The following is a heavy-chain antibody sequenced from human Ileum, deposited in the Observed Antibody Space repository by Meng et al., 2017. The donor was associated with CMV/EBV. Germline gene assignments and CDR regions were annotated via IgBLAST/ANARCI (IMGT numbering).Heavy chain of an antibody. D-gene: IGHD5-24*01. CDR3: ARGPWRQLGEGFDY. CDR2: INQSGST. J-gene: IGHJ4*02. CDR1: GGSVSGNY. V-gene: IGHV4-34*01. Sequence: AVYGGSVSGNYWSWIRQPPDKGLEWIGEINQSGSTTYNPSLKSRVTISVDTSKNQFSLNLISVTAADTAVYYCARGPWRQLGEGFDYWGQGTLVTVSS.